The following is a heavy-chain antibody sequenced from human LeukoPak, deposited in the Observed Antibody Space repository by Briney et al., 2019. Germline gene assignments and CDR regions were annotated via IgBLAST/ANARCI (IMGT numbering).Heavy chain of an antibody. V-gene: IGHV3-30*04. Sequence: PGGSLRLSCAASGFTFSSYAMHWVRKAPGKGLEWVAVISYDGSNKYYADSVKGRFTISRDNSKNTLYLQMNSLRAEDTAVYHCASEITMVRGVIITPPTFDYWGQGTLVTVSS. J-gene: IGHJ4*02. CDR1: GFTFSSYA. D-gene: IGHD3-10*01. CDR2: ISYDGSNK. CDR3: ASEITMVRGVIITPPTFDY.